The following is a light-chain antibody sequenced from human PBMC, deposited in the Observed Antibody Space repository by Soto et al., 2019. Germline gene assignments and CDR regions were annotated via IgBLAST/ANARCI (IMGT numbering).Light chain of an antibody. V-gene: IGLV2-14*03. CDR2: DVS. Sequence: QYALTQPASVSGSPGQSITLSCTGTSSDVGAYNSVFWYQQHPGKAPKHIIYDVSTRPSGVSNRFSGSKSGNTASLTISGLQAEDEADYYCSSSTTSTTRVFGTGTKLTVL. J-gene: IGLJ1*01. CDR1: SSDVGAYNS. CDR3: SSSTTSTTRV.